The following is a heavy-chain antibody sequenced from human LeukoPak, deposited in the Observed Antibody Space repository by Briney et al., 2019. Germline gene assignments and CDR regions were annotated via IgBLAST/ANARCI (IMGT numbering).Heavy chain of an antibody. Sequence: GGSLRLSCAASGFTFSSYSMNWVRQAPGKGLEWVSSISSSSSYIYYADSVKGRFTISRDNAKNSLYLQMNSLRAEDTAVYYCARDPSPASSWYDAFDIWGQGTMVTVSS. CDR1: GFTFSSYS. CDR3: ARDPSPASSWYDAFDI. V-gene: IGHV3-21*01. CDR2: ISSSSSYI. D-gene: IGHD6-13*01. J-gene: IGHJ3*02.